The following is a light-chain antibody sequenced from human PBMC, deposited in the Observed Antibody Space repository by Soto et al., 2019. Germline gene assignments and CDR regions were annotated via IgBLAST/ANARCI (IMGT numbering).Light chain of an antibody. V-gene: IGLV2-14*01. CDR1: NSDAANYDY. CDR2: EVT. J-gene: IGLJ2*01. CDR3: CSHTISGAPV. Sequence: QSVLTQPASVSGSPGQSITLSCTGANSDAANYDYVSWYRQYPGLAPQVIISEVTNRPSVISDRFSGSKSANTAYLTISGLQAEDEADYYCCSHTISGAPVFGGGTKVTVL.